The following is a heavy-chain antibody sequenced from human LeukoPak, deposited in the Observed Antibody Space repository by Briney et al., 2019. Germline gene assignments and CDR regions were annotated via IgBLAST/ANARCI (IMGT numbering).Heavy chain of an antibody. V-gene: IGHV3-23*01. D-gene: IGHD3-22*01. CDR2: MCGSAGCT. CDR3: ARDRPNYHESNGHYYNRDGDH. J-gene: IGHJ5*02. Sequence: GGSLRLSCAASGFTFNIYAMSWVRLAPGKGLQWVASMCGSAGCTFYADSVKGRFTISRDNSKNTLYLQMNSLRAEDTAIYYCARDRPNYHESNGHYYNRDGDHWGQGTLVTVSS. CDR1: GFTFNIYA.